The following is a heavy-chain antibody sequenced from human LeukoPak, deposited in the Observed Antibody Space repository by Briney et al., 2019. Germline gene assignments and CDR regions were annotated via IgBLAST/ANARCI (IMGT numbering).Heavy chain of an antibody. J-gene: IGHJ6*02. V-gene: IGHV4-34*01. CDR1: GGSFSGYY. CDR2: INHSGST. CDR3: ARGPSPVYAAYYYYGMDV. Sequence: SETLSLTCAVYGGSFSGYYWSWIRQPPGQGLEWIGEINHSGSTNYNPSLKSRVTISVDTSKNQFSLKLSSVTAADTAVYYCARGPSPVYAAYYYYGMDVWGQGTTVTVSS. D-gene: IGHD2-8*01.